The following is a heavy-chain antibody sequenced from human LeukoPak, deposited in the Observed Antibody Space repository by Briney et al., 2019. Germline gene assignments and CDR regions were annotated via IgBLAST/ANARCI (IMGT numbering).Heavy chain of an antibody. CDR3: ARVEYSSSFDY. CDR2: IYYSGST. CDR1: GGSISSYY. J-gene: IGHJ4*02. Sequence: TSETLSLTCTVSGGSISSYYWSWLRQPPGKGLEWIGYIYYSGSTNYNPSLKSRVTISVDKSKNQFSLKLSSVPAADTAVYYCARVEYSSSFDYWGQGTLVTVSS. V-gene: IGHV4-59*01. D-gene: IGHD6-6*01.